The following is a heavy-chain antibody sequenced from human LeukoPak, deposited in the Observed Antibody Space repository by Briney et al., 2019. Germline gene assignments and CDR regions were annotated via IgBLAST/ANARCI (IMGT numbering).Heavy chain of an antibody. CDR3: ARHVRFLEWLSSYYFDY. Sequence: SETLSLTCAVYGGSFSGYYWSWIRQPPGKGLEWIGEMNHSGSTNYNPSLKSRVTISVDTSKNQFSLRLTSVTAADTAVYYCARHVRFLEWLSSYYFDYWGQGTLVTVSS. V-gene: IGHV4-34*01. CDR2: MNHSGST. CDR1: GGSFSGYY. D-gene: IGHD3-3*01. J-gene: IGHJ4*02.